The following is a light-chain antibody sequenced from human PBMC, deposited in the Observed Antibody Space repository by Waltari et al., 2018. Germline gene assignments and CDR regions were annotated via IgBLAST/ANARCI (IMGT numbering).Light chain of an antibody. Sequence: DVVMTQSPLSLPVTLGQPAYISCKSSQSLVRSDGNTYLQWFHQRPGQSPRRLIYKVSTRESGVPDRFSGSGSGTDFTLKISSVEAEDVGVYYCMQGTHWPYTFGQGTKLDIK. V-gene: IGKV2-30*02. CDR3: MQGTHWPYT. CDR1: QSLVRSDGNTY. CDR2: KVS. J-gene: IGKJ2*01.